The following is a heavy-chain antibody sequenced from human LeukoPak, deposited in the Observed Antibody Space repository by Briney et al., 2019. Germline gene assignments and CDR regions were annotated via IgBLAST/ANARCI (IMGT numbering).Heavy chain of an antibody. CDR3: ARDRYDSSGYRPLYYYYGMDV. D-gene: IGHD3-22*01. CDR1: GFTFSSYS. Sequence: GGSLRLSCAASGFTFSSYSMNWVRQAPGKGLEWVSSISSSSSYIYYADSVKGRLTISRDNAKNSLYLQMNSLRAEDTAVYYCARDRYDSSGYRPLYYYYGMDVWGQGTTVTVSS. J-gene: IGHJ6*02. V-gene: IGHV3-21*01. CDR2: ISSSSSYI.